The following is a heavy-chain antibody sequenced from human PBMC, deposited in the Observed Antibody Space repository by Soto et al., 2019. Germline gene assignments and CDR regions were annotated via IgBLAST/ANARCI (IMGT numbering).Heavy chain of an antibody. D-gene: IGHD6-19*01. CDR3: RRSSRYSTDV. J-gene: IGHJ6*02. CDR1: GGSISSGGYY. Sequence: SETLSLTCTVSGGSISSGGYYWSWIRQHPGKGLEWIGYIYYSGSTYYNPSLKSRVTISADTSKNQFSLNLISVTAADTAVYSCRRSSRYSTDVRAQRITVTVSS. CDR2: IYYSGST. V-gene: IGHV4-31*08.